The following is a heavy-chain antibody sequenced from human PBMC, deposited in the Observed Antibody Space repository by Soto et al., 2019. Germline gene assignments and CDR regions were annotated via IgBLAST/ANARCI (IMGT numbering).Heavy chain of an antibody. CDR2: IYYSGST. CDR1: GGSICSYY. J-gene: IGHJ4*02. CDR3: ARAGTYYDFWSGYYYDY. V-gene: IGHV4-59*01. D-gene: IGHD3-3*01. Sequence: SETLSLTCTVSGGSICSYYWSWIRQPPGKGLEWIGYIYYSGSTNYNPSLKSRVTISVDTSKNQFSLKLSSVTAADTAVYYCARAGTYYDFWSGYYYDYWGQGTLVTVSS.